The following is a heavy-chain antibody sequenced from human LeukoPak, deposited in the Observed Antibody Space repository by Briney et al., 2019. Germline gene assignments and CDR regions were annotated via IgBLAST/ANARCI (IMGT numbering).Heavy chain of an antibody. D-gene: IGHD5-24*01. CDR3: ARDLMATLFDY. V-gene: IGHV4-39*07. J-gene: IGHJ4*02. CDR2: IYYSGST. Sequence: PSETLSLTCTVSGGSISSSSYYWGWIRQPPGKGLEWIGSIYYSGSTYYNPSLKSRVTISVDTSKNQFSLKLSSVTAADTAVYYCARDLMATLFDYWGQGTLVTVSS. CDR1: GGSISSSSYY.